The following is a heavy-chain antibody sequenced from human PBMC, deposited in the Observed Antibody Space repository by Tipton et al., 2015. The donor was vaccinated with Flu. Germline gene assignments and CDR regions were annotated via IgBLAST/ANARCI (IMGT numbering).Heavy chain of an antibody. Sequence: TLSLTCTVSGDSINNNYWSWVRQPAGKGLEWIGRLHTSWGSTYNSSLKSRVTMSFDTSKNQMSLNLNSVTAADTAVYYCARVDIVLVPSGSKENWFDPWGQGILVTVSS. V-gene: IGHV4-4*07. CDR2: LHTSWGS. CDR1: GDSINNNY. CDR3: ARVDIVLVPSGSKENWFDP. J-gene: IGHJ5*02. D-gene: IGHD2-8*02.